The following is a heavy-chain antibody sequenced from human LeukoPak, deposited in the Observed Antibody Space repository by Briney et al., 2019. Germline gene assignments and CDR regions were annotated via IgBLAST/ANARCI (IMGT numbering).Heavy chain of an antibody. CDR2: IKQDGSEK. CDR1: GFTFSSYW. J-gene: IGHJ6*02. V-gene: IGHV3-7*01. CDR3: ARDLRSSSWSTEYYYYGMDV. Sequence: PGGSLRLSCAASGFTFSSYWMSWVRQAPGKGLEWVANIKQDGSEKYYVDSVKGRFTISRDNSKNTLYLQMNSLRAEDTAVYYCARDLRSSSWSTEYYYYGMDVWGQGTTVTVSS. D-gene: IGHD6-13*01.